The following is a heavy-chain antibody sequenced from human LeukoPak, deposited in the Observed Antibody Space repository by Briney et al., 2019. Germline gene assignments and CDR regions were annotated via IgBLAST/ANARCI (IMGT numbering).Heavy chain of an antibody. CDR2: ISGGGGGT. Sequence: GGSLRLSCAASGFIFSNYAMSWVRQAPGKGPEWVSGISGGGGGTYYADSVKGRFTISRANSKNTPYLQMKSLRVDDTAVYYCAKSVEHSNYRKFHDWGQGTLVTVSS. D-gene: IGHD4-11*01. CDR1: GFIFSNYA. J-gene: IGHJ4*02. CDR3: AKSVEHSNYRKFHD. V-gene: IGHV3-23*01.